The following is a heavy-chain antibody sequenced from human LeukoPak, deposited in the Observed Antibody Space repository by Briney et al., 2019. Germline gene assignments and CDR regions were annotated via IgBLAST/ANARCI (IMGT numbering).Heavy chain of an antibody. J-gene: IGHJ4*02. CDR1: RFTFSSSA. CDR3: AKGGSGNFPFDY. CDR2: ITYSGGST. Sequence: PGESLKISCAASRFTFSSSAMSWVRQAPGKGLEWVSGITYSGGSTYYADSVKGRFTISRDNSKNTLYLQMNSLRAEDTAAYYCAKGGSGNFPFDYWGQGTLVTVSS. V-gene: IGHV3-23*01. D-gene: IGHD1-26*01.